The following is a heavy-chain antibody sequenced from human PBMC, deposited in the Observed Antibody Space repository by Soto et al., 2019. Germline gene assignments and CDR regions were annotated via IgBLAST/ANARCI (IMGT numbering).Heavy chain of an antibody. CDR1: GGPIRSGGDY. D-gene: IGHD2-21*02. J-gene: IGHJ4*02. V-gene: IGHV4-31*03. CDR3: AREKLTAMYFLDS. Sequence: QVQLQESGPGLVKPSPTLSLTCTVSGGPIRSGGDYWNWVRQHPGKGLEWIGHSSSGGTTYYNPSLESRGAISEDTSKNKFSLTLRSVTAEVAGVYFCAREKLTAMYFLDSWGEGIMVTVSS. CDR2: SSSGGTT.